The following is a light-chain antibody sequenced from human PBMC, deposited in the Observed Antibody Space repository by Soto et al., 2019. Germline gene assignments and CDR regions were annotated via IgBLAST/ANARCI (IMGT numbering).Light chain of an antibody. V-gene: IGLV1-40*01. CDR1: SSNIGAGYD. Sequence: QSVLTQPPSVSGAPGQRGTISCTGSSSNIGAGYDVHWYQQLPGTAPKLLIYRNSNRPSGVPDRVSGSKSGTSASLAITGLQAEDEADYYCQSYDSSLSGSVFGGGTKLTVL. CDR3: QSYDSSLSGSV. CDR2: RNS. J-gene: IGLJ3*02.